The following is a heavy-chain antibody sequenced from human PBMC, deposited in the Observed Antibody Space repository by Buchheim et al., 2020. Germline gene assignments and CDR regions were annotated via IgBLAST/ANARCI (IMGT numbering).Heavy chain of an antibody. CDR1: GFTFSSYG. CDR3: AKDEQLGVIDY. Sequence: QVQLVESGGGVVQPGRSLRLSCAASGFTFSSYGMHWVRQAPGKGLEWVAVISYDGSTNYYADSVKGLFTISRDNSKNLLYLQRNSLRAEDKAGYYCAKDEQLGVIDYWGQGTL. J-gene: IGHJ4*02. CDR2: ISYDGSTN. D-gene: IGHD6-6*01. V-gene: IGHV3-30*18.